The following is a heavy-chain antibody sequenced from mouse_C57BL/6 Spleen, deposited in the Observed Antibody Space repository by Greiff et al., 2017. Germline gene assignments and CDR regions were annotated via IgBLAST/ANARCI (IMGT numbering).Heavy chain of an antibody. D-gene: IGHD1-1*01. V-gene: IGHV1-61*01. CDR3: ARQDYGSSYLYFDY. Sequence: QVQLQQPGAELVRPGSSVKLSCKASGYTFTSYWMDWVKQRPGQGLEWIGNIYPSDSETNYNQKFKDKATLTVDKSSRTAYMQLSSLTSEDSAVYYCARQDYGSSYLYFDYWGQGTTLTVSS. CDR1: GYTFTSYW. J-gene: IGHJ2*01. CDR2: IYPSDSET.